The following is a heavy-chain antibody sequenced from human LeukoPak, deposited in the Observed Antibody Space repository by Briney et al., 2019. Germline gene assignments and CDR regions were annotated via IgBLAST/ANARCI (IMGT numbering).Heavy chain of an antibody. CDR1: GFTFSSYA. Sequence: GGSLRLSCAASGFTFSSYAMSWVRQAPGKGLEWVSATSGSGGSTYYADSVKGRFTISRDNSKNTLYLQMNSLRAEDTAVYYCTNQPIVVVPAAMQNYYYYYMDVWGKGTTVTVSS. D-gene: IGHD2-2*01. J-gene: IGHJ6*03. V-gene: IGHV3-23*01. CDR2: TSGSGGST. CDR3: TNQPIVVVPAAMQNYYYYYMDV.